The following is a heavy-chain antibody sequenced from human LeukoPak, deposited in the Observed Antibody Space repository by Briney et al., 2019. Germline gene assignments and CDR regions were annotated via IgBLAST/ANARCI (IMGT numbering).Heavy chain of an antibody. CDR1: GGSISSGGYY. J-gene: IGHJ4*02. CDR3: ARGRVAALAIDY. V-gene: IGHV4-30-2*01. Sequence: SETLSLTCTVSGGSISSGGYYWSWIRQPPGKGLEWIGYIYHSGSTYYNPSLKSRVTISVDRSKNQFSLKLSSVTAADTAVYYCARGRVAALAIDYWGQGTLVTVSS. CDR2: IYHSGST. D-gene: IGHD6-6*01.